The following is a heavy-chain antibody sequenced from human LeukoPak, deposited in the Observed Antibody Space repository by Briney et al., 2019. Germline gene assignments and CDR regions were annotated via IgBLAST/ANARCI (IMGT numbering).Heavy chain of an antibody. CDR1: GASISGYY. CDR3: ARDGGSGWYRY. Sequence: SSETLSLTCPVSGASISGYYWNWIRQPPGKGLEWIGRIHTSGSTNYNPSLKSRLTVSVDTSKNQFSLKLSSVTAADRAVYYCARDGGSGWYRYWGQGTLVTVSS. CDR2: IHTSGST. V-gene: IGHV4-4*07. D-gene: IGHD6-19*01. J-gene: IGHJ4*02.